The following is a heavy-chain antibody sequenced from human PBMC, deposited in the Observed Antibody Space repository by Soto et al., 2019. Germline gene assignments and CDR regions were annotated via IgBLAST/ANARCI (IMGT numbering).Heavy chain of an antibody. J-gene: IGHJ6*02. CDR2: IDSGGST. D-gene: IGHD5-12*01. V-gene: IGHV3-66*01. CDR3: ATIVTTMTPEEHYSCGFDV. CDR1: GFSVSSSY. Sequence: EVQLVESGGGLVQPGGSLRLSCAASGFSVSSSYMNWVRQAPGKGLEWVSVIDSGGSTDDADSVKGRFTISTDNSKNTVFLQMNSLRAEDTAVYYCATIVTTMTPEEHYSCGFDVWGQGTTVTVSS.